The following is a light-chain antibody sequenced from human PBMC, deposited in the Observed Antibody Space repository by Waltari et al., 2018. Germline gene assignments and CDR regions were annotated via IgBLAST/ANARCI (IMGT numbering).Light chain of an antibody. CDR1: QSVSSY. J-gene: IGKJ2*01. CDR3: QQRSTWPPVT. V-gene: IGKV3-11*01. CDR2: DAS. Sequence: EIVLTQSPATLSLSPGERATLSCRASQSVSSYLAWYQQKPGQAPRLLIYDASTRATGSPARFSGLGSGTEFARTISSLEPQDSAVYYCQQRSTWPPVTFGQGTKLEIK.